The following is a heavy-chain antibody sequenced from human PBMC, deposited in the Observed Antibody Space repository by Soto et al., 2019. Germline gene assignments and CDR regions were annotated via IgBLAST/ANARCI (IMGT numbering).Heavy chain of an antibody. Sequence: QVQLQESGPGLVKPSETLSLTCTVSGGSISSYYWSWIRRPPGKGLEWIGYIYYSGSTNYNPSLKRRVTISVDTSKNQFSLKLSSVTAADTAVYYCARGHSSGWIDAFDIWGQGTMVTVSS. CDR2: IYYSGST. D-gene: IGHD6-19*01. CDR1: GGSISSYY. J-gene: IGHJ3*02. V-gene: IGHV4-59*01. CDR3: ARGHSSGWIDAFDI.